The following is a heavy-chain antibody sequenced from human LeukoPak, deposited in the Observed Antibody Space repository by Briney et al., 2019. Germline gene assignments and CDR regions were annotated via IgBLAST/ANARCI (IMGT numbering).Heavy chain of an antibody. CDR1: GYTFTGYY. V-gene: IGHV1-2*02. Sequence: GASVKVSCKASGYTFTGYYMHWVRQAPGQGLEWMGWINPNSGGTNYAQKLQGRVTMTTDTSTSTAYMELRSLRSDDTAVYYCARNTRELLTDVLTFDYWGQGTLVTVSS. CDR2: INPNSGGT. D-gene: IGHD1-26*01. J-gene: IGHJ4*02. CDR3: ARNTRELLTDVLTFDY.